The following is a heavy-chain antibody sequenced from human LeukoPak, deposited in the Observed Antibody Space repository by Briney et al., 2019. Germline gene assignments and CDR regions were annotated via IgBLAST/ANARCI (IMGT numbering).Heavy chain of an antibody. CDR2: ISGSGGST. V-gene: IGHV3-23*01. J-gene: IGHJ6*02. Sequence: GGSLRLSCAASGFTFSSYAMSWVRQAPGKGLEWVSAISGSGGSTYYADSVKGRFTISRDNSKNTLYLQMNSLRAEDTAVYYCAKGQTTYYDFWSGSDPYGMDVWGQGTTVTVSS. CDR1: GFTFSSYA. CDR3: AKGQTTYYDFWSGSDPYGMDV. D-gene: IGHD3-3*01.